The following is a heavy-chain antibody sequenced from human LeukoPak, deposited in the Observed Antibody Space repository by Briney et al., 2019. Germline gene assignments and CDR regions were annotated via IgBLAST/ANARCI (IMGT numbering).Heavy chain of an antibody. V-gene: IGHV3-30-3*01. Sequence: PGGSLRLSCAASGFTFSSYAMHWVRQAPGKGLEWVAVISYDGSNKYYADSVKGRFTISRDNSKNTLYQQMNSLRAEDTAVYYCARAGEGSDYWGQGTLVTVSS. J-gene: IGHJ4*02. CDR3: ARAGEGSDY. CDR1: GFTFSSYA. CDR2: ISYDGSNK. D-gene: IGHD1-26*01.